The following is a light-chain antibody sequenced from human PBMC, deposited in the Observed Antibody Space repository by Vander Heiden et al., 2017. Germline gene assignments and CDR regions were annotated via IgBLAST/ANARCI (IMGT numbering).Light chain of an antibody. J-gene: IGLJ2*01. CDR2: GVT. Sequence: QSALTQPRSVSGSPGHSVTISCTGTSRDVGGYNYVSWYQQHPGKAPKVMIYGVTQRSSGVPDRFSGSKSGNTASLTISGLQAEDEADYYCCSYAGSLVVFGGGTKLTVL. CDR3: CSYAGSLVV. CDR1: SRDVGGYNY. V-gene: IGLV2-11*01.